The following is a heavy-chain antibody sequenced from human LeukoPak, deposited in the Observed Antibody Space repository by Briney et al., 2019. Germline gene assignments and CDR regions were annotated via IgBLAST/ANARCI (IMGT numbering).Heavy chain of an antibody. CDR2: INSDGSAT. D-gene: IGHD2-15*01. J-gene: IGHJ4*02. V-gene: IGHV3-74*01. CDR3: ASGNKWSFDS. Sequence: GGSLRLSCVASTSTLSTYWLHWLSQAPGKGLVWVSRINSDGSATSYADSVMVRFTISRDSAKNTLYLQMNSVRPEDTAVYDCASGNKWSFDSWGQGALVTVSS. CDR1: TSTLSTYW.